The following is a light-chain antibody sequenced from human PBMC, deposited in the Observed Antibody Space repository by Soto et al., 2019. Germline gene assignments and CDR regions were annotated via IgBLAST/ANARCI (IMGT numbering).Light chain of an antibody. V-gene: IGKV3-20*01. CDR1: LSVSSSY. Sequence: EIVLTQSPGTLSLSPGERATLSCRASLSVSSSYLAWYQQKPCQAPRLLIFGASSRDTSIPDRFSGSGSGTDFTRTISRLEPEDLAVYYSQQYGSSPYTFGHGTNLESK. CDR2: GAS. CDR3: QQYGSSPYT. J-gene: IGKJ2*01.